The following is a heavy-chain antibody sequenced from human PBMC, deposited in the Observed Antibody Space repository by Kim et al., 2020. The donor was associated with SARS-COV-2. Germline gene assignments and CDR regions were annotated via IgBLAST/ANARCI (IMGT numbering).Heavy chain of an antibody. CDR3: ARREGNGDQLDY. D-gene: IGHD4-17*01. CDR2: IYYSGST. V-gene: IGHV4-39*01. CDR1: GGSISTSSYY. Sequence: SETLSLTCTVSGGSISTSSYYWGWIRQPPGKGLEWIGNIYYSGSTYYNPSLKSRVTISVDTSKNQFSLNLMSVTAAGTAVYYCARREGNGDQLDYWGQGTRDTVST. J-gene: IGHJ4*02.